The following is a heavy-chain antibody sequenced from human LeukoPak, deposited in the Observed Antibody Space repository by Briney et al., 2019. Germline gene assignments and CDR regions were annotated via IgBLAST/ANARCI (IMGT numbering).Heavy chain of an antibody. V-gene: IGHV1-2*02. CDR1: GYTFTGYY. D-gene: IGHD3-9*01. CDR2: INPNSGGT. J-gene: IGHJ4*02. CDR3: ARGGILTGYYTFDY. Sequence: ASVKVSCKASGYTFTGYYMHWVRQAPGQGLEWMGWINPNSGGTNYVQKFQGRVTMTRDTSISTAYMELSRLRSDDTAVYYCARGGILTGYYTFDYWGQGTLVTVSS.